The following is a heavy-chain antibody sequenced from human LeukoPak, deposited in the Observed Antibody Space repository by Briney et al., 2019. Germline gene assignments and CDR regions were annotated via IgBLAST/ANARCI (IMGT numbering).Heavy chain of an antibody. D-gene: IGHD4-17*01. CDR1: GFTFSGSA. CDR3: TSRGGDYGDNRVAQPPD. Sequence: PGGSLKLSCAASGFTFSGSAMHWVRQASGKGLEWVGRIRSKANSYATVYAASVKGRFTISRDDSKNTAYLQMNSLKTEDTAVYYCTSRGGDYGDNRVAQPPDWGQGTLVTVSS. CDR2: IRSKANSYAT. V-gene: IGHV3-73*01. J-gene: IGHJ4*02.